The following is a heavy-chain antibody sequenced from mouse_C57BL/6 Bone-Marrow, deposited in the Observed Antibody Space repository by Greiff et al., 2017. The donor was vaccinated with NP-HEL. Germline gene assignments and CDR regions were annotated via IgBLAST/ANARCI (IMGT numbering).Heavy chain of an antibody. CDR2: ISSGGSYT. J-gene: IGHJ4*01. CDR3: ARQIYYGYDGFYYAMDY. CDR1: GFTFSSYG. D-gene: IGHD2-2*01. Sequence: EVQLVESGGDLVKPGGSLKLSCAASGFTFSSYGMSWVRQTPDKRLEWVATISSGGSYTYYPDSVKGRFTISRDNAKNTLYLQMSSLKSEDTAMYYCARQIYYGYDGFYYAMDYWGQGTSVTVSS. V-gene: IGHV5-6*01.